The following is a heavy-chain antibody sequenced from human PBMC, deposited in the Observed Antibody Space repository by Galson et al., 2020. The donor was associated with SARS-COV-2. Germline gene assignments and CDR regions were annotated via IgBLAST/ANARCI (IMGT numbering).Heavy chain of an antibody. CDR1: GFTFNPFA. CDR3: AKDRGPFPYGGSYLEQ. V-gene: IGHV3-23*01. J-gene: IGHJ4*02. D-gene: IGHD1-26*01. Sequence: GGSLRLSCETSGFTFNPFAMSWVRQAPGMGLEWVSRISGTDDTTYYAHSVKGRFTISRDNSKSTLYLQMNSLTVDDTAIYFCAKDRGPFPYGGSYLEQGGQGGLAAVSS. CDR2: ISGTDDTT.